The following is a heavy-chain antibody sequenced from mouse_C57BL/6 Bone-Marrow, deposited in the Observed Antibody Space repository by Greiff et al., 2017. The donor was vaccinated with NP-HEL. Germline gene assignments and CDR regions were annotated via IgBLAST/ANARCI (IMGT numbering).Heavy chain of an antibody. Sequence: VKLVESGPGLVQPSQSLSITCTVSGFSLTSYGVHWVRQSPGKGLEWLGVIWSGGSTDYNAAFISRLSISKDNSKSQVFFKMNSLQADDTAIYYCARGDTTVVAYYYAMDYWGQGTSVTVSS. CDR1: GFSLTSYG. J-gene: IGHJ4*01. CDR3: ARGDTTVVAYYYAMDY. V-gene: IGHV2-2*01. CDR2: IWSGGST. D-gene: IGHD1-1*01.